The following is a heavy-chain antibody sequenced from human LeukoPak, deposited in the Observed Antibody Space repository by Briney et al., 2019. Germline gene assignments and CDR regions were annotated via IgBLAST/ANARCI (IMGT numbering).Heavy chain of an antibody. J-gene: IGHJ5*02. CDR3: AGMYSSGTNWFDP. CDR2: IYPGDSDT. CDR1: GYSFTSYW. D-gene: IGHD6-25*01. Sequence: GESLKISCKGSGYSFTSYWIGWVRQMPGKGLEWMGIIYPGDSDTRYSPSFQGQVTISANKSISTAYLQWSSLKASDTAMYYCAGMYSSGTNWFDPWGQGTLVTVSS. V-gene: IGHV5-51*01.